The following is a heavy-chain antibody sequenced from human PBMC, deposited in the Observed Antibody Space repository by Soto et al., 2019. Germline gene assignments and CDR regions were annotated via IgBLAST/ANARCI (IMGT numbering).Heavy chain of an antibody. D-gene: IGHD5-12*01. V-gene: IGHV1-46*01. Sequence: ASVKVSCKASGYTFTNNYVVWVRQAPGQGLEWMGIINPSGGNSIYAQKFQDRVTMTSDTSTSTIYIELSSLRSEDTAVYYCAAGGVGIVATDDAFDIWGQGTMVTV. CDR2: INPSGGNS. J-gene: IGHJ3*02. CDR1: GYTFTNNY. CDR3: AAGGVGIVATDDAFDI.